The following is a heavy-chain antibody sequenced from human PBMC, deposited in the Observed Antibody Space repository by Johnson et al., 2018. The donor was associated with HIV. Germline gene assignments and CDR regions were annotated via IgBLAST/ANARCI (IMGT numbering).Heavy chain of an antibody. J-gene: IGHJ3*02. Sequence: QVQLVESGGGVVQPGRSLRLSCAASGFTFSSYGMHWVRQAPGKGLEWVAVIYDDGSNKYYADSVKGRFTISRDNSKNTLYLQMNSLRAEDTAVYYCARVLIVVVVGAEIDAFDIWGQGTMVTVSS. V-gene: IGHV3-30*03. CDR1: GFTFSSYG. D-gene: IGHD2-15*01. CDR2: IYDDGSNK. CDR3: ARVLIVVVVGAEIDAFDI.